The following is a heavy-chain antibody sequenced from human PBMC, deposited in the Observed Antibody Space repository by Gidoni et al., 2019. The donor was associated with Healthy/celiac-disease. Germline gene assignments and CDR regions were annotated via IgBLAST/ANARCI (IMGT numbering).Heavy chain of an antibody. CDR1: VGSFSGYY. J-gene: IGHJ5*02. CDR2: INHSGST. CDR3: ASLVPAAAPFDP. Sequence: QFQSQRWAPGLLNPPETLSPPSLSYVGSFSGYYWSWIRQPPGKGLEWIGEINHSGSTNYNPYLKSRVTISVDTSKNQVALKLSSVTAADTAVYYCASLVPAAAPFDPWGQGTLVTVSS. V-gene: IGHV4-34*01. D-gene: IGHD2-2*01.